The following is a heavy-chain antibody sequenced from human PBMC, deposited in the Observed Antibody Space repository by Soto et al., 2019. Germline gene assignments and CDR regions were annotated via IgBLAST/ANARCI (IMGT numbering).Heavy chain of an antibody. V-gene: IGHV1-8*01. J-gene: IGHJ4*02. D-gene: IGHD5-18*01. CDR1: GYTFTSYD. Sequence: QVQLVQSGAEVKKPGASVKVSCKASGYTFTSYDINWVRQATGQGLEWMGWMNPNSGNTGYAQKFQGRVTMTRNTSISPAYMELSSLRSEDTAVYYCARDGGCWGYSYGSYNYWGQGTLVTVSS. CDR2: MNPNSGNT. CDR3: ARDGGCWGYSYGSYNY.